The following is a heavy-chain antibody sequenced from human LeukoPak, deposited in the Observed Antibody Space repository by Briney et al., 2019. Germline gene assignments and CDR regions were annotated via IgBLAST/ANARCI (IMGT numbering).Heavy chain of an antibody. D-gene: IGHD3-22*01. CDR2: ISSSSSTI. Sequence: GGSLRLSCAASGFTFSSYEMNWVRQAPGKGVERVSYISSSSSTIYYADSVKGRFTISRDNAKNSLYLQMNRLRAEDTAVYYCARDVAYYYDSSGYYSPNDAFDIWGQGTMVTVSS. CDR1: GFTFSSYE. J-gene: IGHJ3*02. V-gene: IGHV3-48*01. CDR3: ARDVAYYYDSSGYYSPNDAFDI.